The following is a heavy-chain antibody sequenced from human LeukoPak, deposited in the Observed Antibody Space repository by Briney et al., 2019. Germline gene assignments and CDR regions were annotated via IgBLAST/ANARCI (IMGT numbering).Heavy chain of an antibody. CDR2: IYSGGST. D-gene: IGHD3-16*02. J-gene: IGHJ5*02. V-gene: IGHV3-66*01. CDR3: ARVYGLIAGWFDP. CDR1: GFTVSSNY. Sequence: GGSLRLSCAASGFTVSSNYMSWVRQAPGKGLEWVSVIYSGGSTYYADSVKGRFTISRDNSKNTLYLQMNSLRAEDTAVYYCARVYGLIAGWFDPWGQGTLVTVSS.